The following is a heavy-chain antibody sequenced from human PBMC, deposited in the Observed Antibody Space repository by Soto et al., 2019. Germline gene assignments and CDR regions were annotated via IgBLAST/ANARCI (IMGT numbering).Heavy chain of an antibody. D-gene: IGHD6-6*01. Sequence: QVQLVESGGGVVQTGRSLRLSCAASGFFFSTYGMHWVRQAPGKGLEWVAVTSYDGSYNYYADSVKGRFTISRDNSKNTLYLQMNSLRGEDTGVYYCAKVSSDRGFSYFGMDVWGQGTTVTVSS. CDR3: AKVSSDRGFSYFGMDV. CDR2: TSYDGSYN. CDR1: GFFFSTYG. V-gene: IGHV3-30*18. J-gene: IGHJ6*02.